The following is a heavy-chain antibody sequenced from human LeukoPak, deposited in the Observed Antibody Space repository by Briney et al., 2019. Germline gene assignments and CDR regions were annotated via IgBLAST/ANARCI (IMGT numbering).Heavy chain of an antibody. CDR2: ISGSGGST. V-gene: IGHV3-23*01. CDR3: ARERFTGSSWQLYYFDY. J-gene: IGHJ4*02. CDR1: GFTFSSYA. Sequence: GGSLRLSCAASGFTFSSYAMSWVRQAPGKGLEWVSAISGSGGSTYYADSVKGRFTISRDNSKNTLYLQMNSLRAEDTAVYYCARERFTGSSWQLYYFDYWGQGTLVTVSS. D-gene: IGHD6-13*01.